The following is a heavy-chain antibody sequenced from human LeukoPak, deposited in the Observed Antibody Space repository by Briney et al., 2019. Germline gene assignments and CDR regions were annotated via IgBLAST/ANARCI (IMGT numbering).Heavy chain of an antibody. V-gene: IGHV4-34*01. CDR1: GGSYSGYY. Sequence: SETLSLTCAVYGGSYSGYYWSWIRQPPGKGLEWIGEINHSGSTNYNPSVKSRVTISVDTSKNQFSLKLSSVTAADTAVYYCARESPYYYYGMDVWGQGTTVTVSS. CDR2: INHSGST. CDR3: ARESPYYYYGMDV. J-gene: IGHJ6*02.